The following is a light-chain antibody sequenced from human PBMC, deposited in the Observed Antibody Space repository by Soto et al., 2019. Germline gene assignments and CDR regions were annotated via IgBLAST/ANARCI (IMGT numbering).Light chain of an antibody. Sequence: EIVLTQSPGTLSLSPGERATLSCRASQSVSSTYLAWYQQKPGQAPRLLIYGASSRATGIPDRFSGSGSGTAFTLTISRLEPEDFAVYYCQQYCSSPVFTFGPGTKVDIK. CDR2: GAS. J-gene: IGKJ3*01. CDR1: QSVSSTY. V-gene: IGKV3-20*01. CDR3: QQYCSSPVFT.